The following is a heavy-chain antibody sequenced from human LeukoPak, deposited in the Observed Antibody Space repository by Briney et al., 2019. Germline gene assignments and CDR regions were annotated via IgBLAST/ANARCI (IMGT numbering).Heavy chain of an antibody. CDR2: IGIAGDT. CDR1: GFTFSSYD. J-gene: IGHJ2*01. Sequence: GGSLRLSYAASGFTFSSYDMHWVRQATGKGLEWVSAIGIAGDTYYPGSVKGRFTISRENAKNSLYLQMNSLRAGDTAVYYCARATNSGPWGYFDLWGRGTLVTVSS. CDR3: ARATNSGPWGYFDL. V-gene: IGHV3-13*01. D-gene: IGHD5-12*01.